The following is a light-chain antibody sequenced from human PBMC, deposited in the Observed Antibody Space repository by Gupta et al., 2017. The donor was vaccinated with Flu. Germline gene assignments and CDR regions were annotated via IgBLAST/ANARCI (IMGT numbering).Light chain of an antibody. J-gene: IGKJ4*01. CDR3: QQYYMWPPLT. CDR2: EAS. Sequence: MMTQSPATLSVSPGERLSLSCRASRDIDTRLAWYPQKPGQSPRLLIYEASTRATGVAARFSGRGSGTEFTLIVSTVQSEDSAVYCCQQYYMWPPLTFGGGTKVEI. V-gene: IGKV3-15*01. CDR1: RDIDTR.